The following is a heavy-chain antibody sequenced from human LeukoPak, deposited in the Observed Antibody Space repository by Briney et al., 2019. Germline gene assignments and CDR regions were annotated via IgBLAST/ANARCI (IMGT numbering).Heavy chain of an antibody. J-gene: IGHJ5*02. CDR3: ARAASGSSRRFDP. CDR1: GGSISSYY. CDR2: IYYSGST. V-gene: IGHV4-59*01. D-gene: IGHD1-26*01. Sequence: SETLSLTCTVPGGSISSYYWSWIRQPPGKGLEWIGYIYYSGSTNYNPSLKSRVTISVDTSKNQFSLKLSSVTAADTAVYYCARAASGSSRRFDPWGQGTLVTVSS.